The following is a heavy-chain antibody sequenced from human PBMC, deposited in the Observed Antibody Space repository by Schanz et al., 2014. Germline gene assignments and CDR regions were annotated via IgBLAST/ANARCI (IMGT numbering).Heavy chain of an antibody. V-gene: IGHV1-18*01. J-gene: IGHJ6*03. CDR2: ISTQTGDT. CDR1: GYTFTACG. Sequence: VQSVHSGTEVQKLGASVKVSCQPSGYTFTACGINWVRQAPGQGLEWFGWISTQTGDTRYAQKMQGRVTMTRDVSSTTAFLELRSLRYDDTAVYYCARDHVAATNDDYCFYYLDVWATGITVIVSS. D-gene: IGHD2-8*01. CDR3: ARDHVAATNDDYCFYYLDV.